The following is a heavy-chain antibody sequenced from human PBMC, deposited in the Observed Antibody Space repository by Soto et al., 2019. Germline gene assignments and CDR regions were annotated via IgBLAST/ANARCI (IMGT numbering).Heavy chain of an antibody. J-gene: IGHJ4*02. CDR1: GYTFTSYG. Sequence: GASVKVSCKASGYTFTSYGISWVRQAPGQGLEWMGWISAYNGNTNYAQKLQGRVTMTTDTSTSTAYMELSSLRSEDTAVYYRARVGPICGGDCYSRGFDYWGQGTLVTVSS. CDR2: ISAYNGNT. D-gene: IGHD2-21*02. CDR3: ARVGPICGGDCYSRGFDY. V-gene: IGHV1-18*01.